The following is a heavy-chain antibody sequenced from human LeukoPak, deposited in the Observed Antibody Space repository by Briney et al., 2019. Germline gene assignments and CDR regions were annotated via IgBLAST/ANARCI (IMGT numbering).Heavy chain of an antibody. CDR1: GGPISSGGFS. CDR2: IFQSGSP. Sequence: PSETLSLTCTVSGGPISSGGFSWTWIRQPPGKGLEWIGYIFQSGSPSYNPSLRSRVTISVDTFTNQFSVRLNSVPAEETAMYYCARDRAGLGLLDFWGQGTMVTVFS. V-gene: IGHV4-30-2*01. D-gene: IGHD1-26*01. J-gene: IGHJ3*01. CDR3: ARDRAGLGLLDF.